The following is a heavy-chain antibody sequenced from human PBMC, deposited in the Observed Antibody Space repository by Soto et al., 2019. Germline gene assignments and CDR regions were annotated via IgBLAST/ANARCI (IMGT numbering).Heavy chain of an antibody. CDR3: ARGSGSQYYYYYSGMDV. Sequence: SQTLSLTCAITGDSVSSNSAGWSWVRQSPSRGLEWLGRTYYRSKWYYEYAVSVRGRITINPDTSKNQYSLQLNSVTPEDTAVYFCARGSGSQYYYYYSGMDVWGQGTTVTVSS. CDR2: TYYRSKWYY. J-gene: IGHJ6*02. V-gene: IGHV6-1*01. CDR1: GDSVSSNSAG. D-gene: IGHD1-26*01.